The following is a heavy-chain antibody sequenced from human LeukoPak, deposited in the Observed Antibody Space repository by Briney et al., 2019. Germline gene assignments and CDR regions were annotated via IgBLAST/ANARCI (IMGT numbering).Heavy chain of an antibody. J-gene: IGHJ6*02. Sequence: ASVKVSCKASGYTFTSYDINWVRRATGQGLEWMGWMNPNSGNTGYAQRFQGRVTMTRNTSISTAYMELSSLRSEDTAVYYCARPSQASSSNTNYYYYGMDVRGQGTTVTVSS. D-gene: IGHD6-6*01. V-gene: IGHV1-8*01. CDR3: ARPSQASSSNTNYYYYGMDV. CDR2: MNPNSGNT. CDR1: GYTFTSYD.